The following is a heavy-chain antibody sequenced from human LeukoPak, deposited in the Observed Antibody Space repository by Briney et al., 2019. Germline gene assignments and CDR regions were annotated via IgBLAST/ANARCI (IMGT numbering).Heavy chain of an antibody. D-gene: IGHD3-22*01. Sequence: SETLSLTCTVSGGSITNYYWSWIRQPPGKGLEWIGYIYYSGTTNYNPSLKSRVTISVDTPKNHFSLKLSSVTAADTAVYYCARAAFYYDGSAYHYYFDYWGQGTLVTVSS. J-gene: IGHJ4*02. V-gene: IGHV4-59*01. CDR1: GGSITNYY. CDR2: IYYSGTT. CDR3: ARAAFYYDGSAYHYYFDY.